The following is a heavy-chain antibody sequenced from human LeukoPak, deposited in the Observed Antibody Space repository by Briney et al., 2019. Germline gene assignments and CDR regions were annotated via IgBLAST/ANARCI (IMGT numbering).Heavy chain of an antibody. J-gene: IGHJ4*02. V-gene: IGHV4-59*08. CDR2: IYYSGST. CDR1: GGSIRSYY. CDR3: ARPAGNWGITPPHFDH. D-gene: IGHD7-27*01. Sequence: SETLSLTCTVSGGSIRSYYWSWIRQPPGKGLEWIGYIYYSGSTNYNPSLKSRVTISVDTSKNQFSLKLSSVTAADTAVYYCARPAGNWGITPPHFDHWGQGTLVTVSS.